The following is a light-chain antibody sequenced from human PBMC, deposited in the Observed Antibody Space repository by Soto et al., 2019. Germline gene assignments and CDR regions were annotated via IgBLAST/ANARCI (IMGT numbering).Light chain of an antibody. V-gene: IGLV2-14*01. Sequence: QSALTQPASVSGSPGQSITISCTGTSSDIGTYDYVSWYQQYPGKAPKLMIYEVTNRPSGISNRFSGSKSGNTASLTISGLQAEDEADYSCRSYSSTSADVVFGGGTKLTVL. CDR2: EVT. CDR1: SSDIGTYDY. CDR3: RSYSSTSADVV. J-gene: IGLJ2*01.